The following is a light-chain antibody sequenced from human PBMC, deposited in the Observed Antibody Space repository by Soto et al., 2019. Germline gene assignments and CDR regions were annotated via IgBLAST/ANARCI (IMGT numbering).Light chain of an antibody. V-gene: IGKV2-30*02. J-gene: IGKJ1*01. CDR1: QSLIHSDGDTY. Sequence: DVVMTQSPLSLPVTLGQPASISCRSSQSLIHSDGDTYLNWFQQRPGQSPRRLIYKVSDRDSGVPDRCTGSGSGTDFTLEISRVEAEDVGVYYCMQGTHWPWTFGQGTEVEIK. CDR3: MQGTHWPWT. CDR2: KVS.